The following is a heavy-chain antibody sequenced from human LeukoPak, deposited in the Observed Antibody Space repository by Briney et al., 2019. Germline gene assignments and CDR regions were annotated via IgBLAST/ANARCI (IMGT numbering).Heavy chain of an antibody. CDR2: ISSSSSYI. J-gene: IGHJ4*02. V-gene: IGHV3-21*01. CDR3: ATDSIFWSGYYLFDY. D-gene: IGHD3-3*01. CDR1: GFTFSSNS. Sequence: GGSLRLSCAASGFTFSSNSMNWVRQAPGKGLEWVSSISSSSSYIYYADSVKGRFTISRDNAKNSLYLQMNSLRAEDTAVYYCATDSIFWSGYYLFDYWGQGTLVTVSS.